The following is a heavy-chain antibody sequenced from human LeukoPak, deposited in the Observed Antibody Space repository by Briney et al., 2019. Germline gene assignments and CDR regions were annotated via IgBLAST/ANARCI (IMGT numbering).Heavy chain of an antibody. CDR1: GFTFRSHS. CDR2: ISSTSGTI. Sequence: PGGSLRLSCAASGFTFRSHSMSWVRQGPGKGLECVSYISSTSGTIYYADSVKGRFTISRDNAKNSLYLQMNSLREEDTAVYYCAGDYYGMDVWGQGTTVTVSS. V-gene: IGHV3-48*02. J-gene: IGHJ6*02. CDR3: AGDYYGMDV.